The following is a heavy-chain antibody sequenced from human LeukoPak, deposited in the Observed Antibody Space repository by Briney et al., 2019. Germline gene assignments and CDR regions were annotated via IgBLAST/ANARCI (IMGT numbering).Heavy chain of an antibody. CDR3: ARGRGYSGYPDY. V-gene: IGHV4-34*01. J-gene: IGHJ4*02. CDR2: INHSGST. CDR1: GGSISSYY. Sequence: PSETLSLTCTVSGGSISSYYWSWIRQPPGKGLEWIGEINHSGSTNYNPSLKSRVTISVDTSKNQFSLKLSSVTAADTAVYYCARGRGYSGYPDYWGQGTLVTVSS. D-gene: IGHD5-12*01.